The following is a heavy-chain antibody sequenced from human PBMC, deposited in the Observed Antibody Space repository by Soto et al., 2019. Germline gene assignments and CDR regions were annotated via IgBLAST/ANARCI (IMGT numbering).Heavy chain of an antibody. V-gene: IGHV4-30-4*08. J-gene: IGHJ1*01. D-gene: IGHD6-6*01. CDR1: GASIGRDAYY. CDR3: FRSVGARPASIGMSR. CDR2: TQYRGST. Sequence: NLSLACAVSGASIGRDAYYWSCIRQPPGKGLEWVGNTQYRGSTYYNPSLNRRITISIDTSRKQFSRRLSAVAAADTAMYYFFRSVGARPASIGMSRWG.